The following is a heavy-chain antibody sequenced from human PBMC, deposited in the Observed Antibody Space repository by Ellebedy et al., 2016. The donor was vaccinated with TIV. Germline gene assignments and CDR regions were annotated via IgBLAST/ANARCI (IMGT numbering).Heavy chain of an antibody. V-gene: IGHV3-30*04. J-gene: IGHJ4*02. CDR2: MSGDGGVQ. Sequence: PGGSLRLSCAASGFTSSGYAMHCVRQSPGKGLEWVAFMSGDGGVQHYADSVKGRFTVSRDNPKSTVYLQMNSLRAEDTALYFCARGKGPGSFLVDFWGQGTLVTVSS. CDR3: ARGKGPGSFLVDF. CDR1: GFTSSGYA.